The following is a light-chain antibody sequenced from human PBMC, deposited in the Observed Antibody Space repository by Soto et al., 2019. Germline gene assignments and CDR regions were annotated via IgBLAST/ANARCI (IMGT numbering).Light chain of an antibody. CDR1: SSDVGGYNY. CDR2: DVS. V-gene: IGLV2-14*01. Sequence: QSVLTKPASVSGSPGQSITISCTGTSSDVGGYNYVSWYQQHPGKAPKLMIYDVSNRPSGVSNRFSGSKSGNTASLTISGLQTEDEADYYCCSYTSSNTVVFGGGTKVTVL. CDR3: CSYTSSNTVV. J-gene: IGLJ2*01.